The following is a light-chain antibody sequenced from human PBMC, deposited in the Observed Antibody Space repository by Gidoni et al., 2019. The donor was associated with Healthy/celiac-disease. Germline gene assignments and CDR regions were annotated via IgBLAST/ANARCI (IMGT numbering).Light chain of an antibody. J-gene: IGLJ1*01. V-gene: IGLV4-69*01. CDR3: QTWGTGIRV. Sequence: QLVLTQSPSASASLGASVKLTCTLSSGHSSYAIAWHQQQPEKGPRYFMKLTSDGSHSKGDAIPARFSGSSSGAERYLTISSLQSEDEAYYYCQTWGTGIRVFGTGTKVTVL. CDR2: LTSDGSH. CDR1: SGHSSYA.